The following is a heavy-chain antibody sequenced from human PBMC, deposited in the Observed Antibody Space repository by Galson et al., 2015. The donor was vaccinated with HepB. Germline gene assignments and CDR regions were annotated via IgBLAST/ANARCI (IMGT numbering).Heavy chain of an antibody. D-gene: IGHD3-9*01. CDR2: ISFDGSKK. Sequence: SLRLSCAASGYTFSNYAIHWVRQAPGKGLEWVAVISFDGSKKYYADSVKGRFTISRDNSKNTLYLQMNSLRAEDTAVYSCARDRDDILTGYIQEGGFDYWGQGTLVTVSS. J-gene: IGHJ4*02. CDR3: ARDRDDILTGYIQEGGFDY. V-gene: IGHV3-30*04. CDR1: GYTFSNYA.